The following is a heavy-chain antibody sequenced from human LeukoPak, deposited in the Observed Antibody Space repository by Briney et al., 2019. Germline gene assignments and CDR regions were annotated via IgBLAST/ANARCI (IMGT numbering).Heavy chain of an antibody. CDR3: ARRFAPSRNDAFDI. CDR1: GGSINSSSYY. CDR2: IYYSGST. V-gene: IGHV4-39*01. Sequence: SETLSLTCTVSGGSINSSSYYWGWIRQPPGKGLEWIGTIYYSGSTYYNPSLKSRVTISVDTSKNQFSLKLCSVTASDTAVYYCARRFAPSRNDAFDIWGQGTMVTVSS. D-gene: IGHD3-10*01. J-gene: IGHJ3*02.